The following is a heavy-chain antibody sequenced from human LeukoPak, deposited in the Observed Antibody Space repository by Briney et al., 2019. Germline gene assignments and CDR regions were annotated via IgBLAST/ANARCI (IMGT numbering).Heavy chain of an antibody. J-gene: IGHJ6*02. CDR3: ARGRFAATTAYYYYGMDV. D-gene: IGHD1-7*01. V-gene: IGHV4-34*01. Sequence: SETLSLTCAVYGGSFSGYYWSWIRQPPGKGLEWIGEINHSGSTDYNPSLKSRVTISVDTSKNQFSLKLSSVTAADTAVYYCARGRFAATTAYYYYGMDVWGQGTTVTVSS. CDR1: GGSFSGYY. CDR2: INHSGST.